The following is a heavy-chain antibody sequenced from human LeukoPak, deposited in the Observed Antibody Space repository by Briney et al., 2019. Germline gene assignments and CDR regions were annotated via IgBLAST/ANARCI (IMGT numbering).Heavy chain of an antibody. CDR3: ARDATMVRGVIKPY. Sequence: GGSLRLSCAASGFTFSSYAMSWVRQAPGKGLEWVSSISSSSSYIYYADSVKGRFTISRDNAKNSLYLQMNSLRAEDTAVYYCARDATMVRGVIKPYWGQGTLVTVSS. J-gene: IGHJ4*02. CDR1: GFTFSSYA. V-gene: IGHV3-21*01. CDR2: ISSSSSYI. D-gene: IGHD3-10*01.